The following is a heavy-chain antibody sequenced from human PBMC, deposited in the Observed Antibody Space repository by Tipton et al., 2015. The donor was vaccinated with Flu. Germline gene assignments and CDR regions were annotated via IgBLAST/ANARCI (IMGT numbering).Heavy chain of an antibody. J-gene: IGHJ6*02. CDR2: ISSSSEYI. D-gene: IGHD2-15*01. V-gene: IGHV3-21*01. CDR1: GLTFGSDI. Sequence: SLRLSCAASGLTFGSDIMNWVRQAPGKGLEWVSSISSSSEYIYYADSVRGRFTISRDNAKNSLYLQMNSLRAEDTAVYYCARDGGHCSGGNCFPFGMDVWGQGTTVTVSS. CDR3: ARDGGHCSGGNCFPFGMDV.